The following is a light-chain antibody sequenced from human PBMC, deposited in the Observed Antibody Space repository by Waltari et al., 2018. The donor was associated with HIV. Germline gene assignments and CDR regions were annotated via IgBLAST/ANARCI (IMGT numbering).Light chain of an antibody. CDR3: QSFNDNNEWV. J-gene: IGLJ3*02. Sequence: NFILTQTHSVSASPRGQVIISCTRSSGSIARNYVHWFQQRPGAAPSPILYEDKQRSSGIPDRFSGSIDTSSTSASLSTCGLKTEDEADYYCQSFNDNNEWVFGGGTKVTDL. CDR2: EDK. CDR1: SGSIARNY. V-gene: IGLV6-57*03.